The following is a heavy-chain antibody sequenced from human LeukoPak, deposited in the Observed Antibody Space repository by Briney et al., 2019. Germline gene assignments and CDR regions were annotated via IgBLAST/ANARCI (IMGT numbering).Heavy chain of an antibody. D-gene: IGHD1-26*01. J-gene: IGHJ5*02. V-gene: IGHV4-39*07. Sequence: SETLSLTCTVSGGSISSSSYYWGWIRQPPGKGLEWIGSIYYSGSTYYNPSLKSRVTISVDTSKNQFSLKLSSVTAADTAVCYCARDDGGSYYLWGQGTLVTVSS. CDR3: ARDDGGSYYL. CDR1: GGSISSSSYY. CDR2: IYYSGST.